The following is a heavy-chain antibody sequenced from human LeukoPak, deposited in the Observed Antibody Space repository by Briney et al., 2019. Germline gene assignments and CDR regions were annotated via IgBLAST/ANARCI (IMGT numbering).Heavy chain of an antibody. J-gene: IGHJ5*02. CDR1: GYTFTGYY. Sequence: RASVKVSCKASGYTFTGYYMHWVRQAPGQGLEWMGWINPNSGGTNYAQKFQGRVTMTRDTSISTAYMELSRLRSDDTAVYYCARDRLIAVAATPKGLNWFDPWGQGTLVTVSS. D-gene: IGHD6-13*01. CDR3: ARDRLIAVAATPKGLNWFDP. V-gene: IGHV1-2*02. CDR2: INPNSGGT.